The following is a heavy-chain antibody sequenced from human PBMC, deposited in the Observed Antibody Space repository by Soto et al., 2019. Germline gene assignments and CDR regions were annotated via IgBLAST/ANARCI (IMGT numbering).Heavy chain of an antibody. CDR1: GFTFDDYA. D-gene: IGHD6-19*01. CDR3: ARVPYSSGWRYYYYGMDV. V-gene: IGHV3-9*01. Sequence: GGSLRLSCAASGFTFDDYAMHWVRQAPGKGLEWVSGISWDSGSIGYADSVKGRFTISRDNAKNSLYLQMNSLRAEDTALYYCARVPYSSGWRYYYYGMDVWGQGTTVTVSS. J-gene: IGHJ6*02. CDR2: ISWDSGSI.